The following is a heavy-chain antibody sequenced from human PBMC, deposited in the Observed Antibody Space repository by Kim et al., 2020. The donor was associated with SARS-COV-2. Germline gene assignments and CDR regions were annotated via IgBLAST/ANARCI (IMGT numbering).Heavy chain of an antibody. CDR2: IYYSGST. D-gene: IGHD3-10*01. V-gene: IGHV4-31*03. Sequence: SETLSLTCTVSGGSISSGGYYWSWIRQHPGKGLEWIGYIYYSGSTYYNPSLKSRVTISVDTSKNQFSLKLSSVTAADTAVYYCARDFRPLRGMSGKTGAFDIWGQGTMVTVSS. J-gene: IGHJ3*02. CDR1: GGSISSGGYY. CDR3: ARDFRPLRGMSGKTGAFDI.